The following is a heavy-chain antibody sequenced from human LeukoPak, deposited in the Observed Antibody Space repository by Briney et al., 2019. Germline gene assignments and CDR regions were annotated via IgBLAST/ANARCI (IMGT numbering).Heavy chain of an antibody. D-gene: IGHD4-23*01. J-gene: IGHJ4*02. V-gene: IGHV3-74*01. CDR2: INSDGSWT. CDR1: GTYW. Sequence: PGGSLRLSCAASGTYWMHWVRQAPGKGLVWVSHINSDGSWTGYADSVKGRFTISRDNAKNSLYLQMNSLRADDTAVYYCARAQTTVAYPFLYWGQGTLVTVSS. CDR3: ARAQTTVAYPFLY.